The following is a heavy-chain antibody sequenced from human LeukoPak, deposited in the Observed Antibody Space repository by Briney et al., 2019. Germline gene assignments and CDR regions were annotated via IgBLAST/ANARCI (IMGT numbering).Heavy chain of an antibody. CDR3: ARTSDLGQLWFRHTYYFDY. J-gene: IGHJ4*02. CDR2: IKQDGSEK. CDR1: GFTFSSYW. V-gene: IGHV3-7*01. Sequence: PGGSLRLSCAASGFTFSSYWMSWVRQAPGKGLEWVANIKQDGSEKYYVDSVKGRFTISRDNAKNSLYLQMNSLRAEDTAVYYCARTSDLGQLWFRHTYYFDYWGQGTLVTVSS. D-gene: IGHD5-18*01.